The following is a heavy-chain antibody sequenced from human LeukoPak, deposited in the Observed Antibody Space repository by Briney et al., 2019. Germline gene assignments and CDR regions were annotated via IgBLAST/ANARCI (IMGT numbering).Heavy chain of an antibody. Sequence: GGSLRLSCAVSGLTFSDYYMSWIRQAPGKGLEWVSYISGSSDTMDYADSVKGRFTISRDNAENTPYLQINSLRAEDTAVYYCARTLLSYCGGDCYSHSFDVWGQGTLVAVSS. V-gene: IGHV3-11*01. CDR3: ARTLLSYCGGDCYSHSFDV. CDR2: ISGSSDTM. J-gene: IGHJ3*01. CDR1: GLTFSDYY. D-gene: IGHD2-21*02.